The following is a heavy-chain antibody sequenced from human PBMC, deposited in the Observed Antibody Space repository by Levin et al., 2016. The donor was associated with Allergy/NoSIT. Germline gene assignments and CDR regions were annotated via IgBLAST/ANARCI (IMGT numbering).Heavy chain of an antibody. Sequence: WVRQAPGQGLEWMGGIIPIFGTANYAQKFQGRVTITADESTSTAYMELSSLRSEDTAVYYCARNLLPSQHPFGYWGQGTLVTVSS. CDR3: ARNLLPSQHPFGY. CDR2: IIPIFGTA. D-gene: IGHD1-14*01. V-gene: IGHV1-69*01. J-gene: IGHJ4*02.